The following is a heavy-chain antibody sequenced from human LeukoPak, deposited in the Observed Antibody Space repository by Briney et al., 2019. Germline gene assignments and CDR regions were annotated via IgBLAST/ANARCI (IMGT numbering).Heavy chain of an antibody. CDR1: GYTFTSYY. Sequence: GASVKVSCKASGYTFTSYYMHWVRQAPGQGLEWMGIINPSGGSTSYAQKFQGRVTMTRDMSTSTVYMELSSLRSEDTAVYYCARVRSSGWYDYWGQGTLVTVSS. CDR2: INPSGGST. CDR3: ARVRSSGWYDY. D-gene: IGHD6-19*01. J-gene: IGHJ4*02. V-gene: IGHV1-46*01.